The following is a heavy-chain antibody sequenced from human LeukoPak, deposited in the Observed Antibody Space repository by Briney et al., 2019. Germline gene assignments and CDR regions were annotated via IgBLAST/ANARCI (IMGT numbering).Heavy chain of an antibody. J-gene: IGHJ4*02. Sequence: PGGSLRLSCVVSGFTFSSYALHWVRQAPAKGLEWVAVLSYDGGNKFYTNSVKGRFTISRDNSKNTLYLQMKSLRTEDTAVYYCARDPGLEWSSFDYWGQGTLVTVSS. V-gene: IGHV3-30-3*01. D-gene: IGHD3-3*01. CDR2: LSYDGGNK. CDR1: GFTFSSYA. CDR3: ARDPGLEWSSFDY.